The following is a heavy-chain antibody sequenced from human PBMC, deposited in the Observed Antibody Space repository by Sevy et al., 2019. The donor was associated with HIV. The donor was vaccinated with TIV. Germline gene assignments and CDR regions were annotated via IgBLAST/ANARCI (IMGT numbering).Heavy chain of an antibody. J-gene: IGHJ4*02. CDR1: GFTFSANW. CDR3: AHETFGRFES. Sequence: GGSLRLSCAASGFTFSANWMNWVRQAPGKGLEWVANIEGDGSDKHYVDSVEGRFTISRDNAKNLLYLQMNSLRVEDTAVYYCAHETFGRFESWGQATLVTVSS. D-gene: IGHD3-16*01. V-gene: IGHV3-7*01. CDR2: IEGDGSDK.